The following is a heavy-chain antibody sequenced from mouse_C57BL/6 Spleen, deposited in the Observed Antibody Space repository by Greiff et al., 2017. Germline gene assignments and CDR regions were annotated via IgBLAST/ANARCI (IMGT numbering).Heavy chain of an antibody. CDR3: ARVDWDVYDAMDY. Sequence: EVKLMESGPGLVKPSQSLSLTCSVTGYSITSGYYWNWIRQFPGNKLEWMGYIRYAGSNTYNQSLKNRISMTRDTSKNPFFLKLNSVTTEDTATYYCARVDWDVYDAMDYWGQGTSVTVSS. CDR1: GYSITSGYY. V-gene: IGHV3-6*01. CDR2: IRYAGSN. D-gene: IGHD4-1*01. J-gene: IGHJ4*01.